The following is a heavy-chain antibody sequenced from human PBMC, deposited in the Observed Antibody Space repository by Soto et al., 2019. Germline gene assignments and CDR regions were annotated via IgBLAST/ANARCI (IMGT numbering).Heavy chain of an antibody. D-gene: IGHD2-2*01. CDR3: ARAPGRYCISTSCFYYYGMDV. CDR1: GGSISSGDYY. J-gene: IGHJ6*02. V-gene: IGHV4-30-4*01. Sequence: SETLSLTCTVSGGSISSGDYYWSWIRQPPGKGLEWIGYIYYSGSTYYNPSLKSRVTISVDTSKNQFSLKLSSVTAADTAVYYCARAPGRYCISTSCFYYYGMDVWGQGTTVTVSS. CDR2: IYYSGST.